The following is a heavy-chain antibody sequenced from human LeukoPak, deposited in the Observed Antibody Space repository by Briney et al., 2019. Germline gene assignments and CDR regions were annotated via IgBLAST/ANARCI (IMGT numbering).Heavy chain of an antibody. CDR1: GHTLTDLS. CDR2: FDPEDGET. CDR3: ATMTTVTTRGYYYYYMEV. Sequence: ASVKLSCKVSGHTLTDLSMHWVRQAPGKGLEWMGGFDPEDGETIYAQKFQGRVTMTEDTSTDTAYMELSSLRSEDTAVYYCATMTTVTTRGYYYYYMEVWGKGTTVTLSS. V-gene: IGHV1-24*01. J-gene: IGHJ6*03. D-gene: IGHD4-17*01.